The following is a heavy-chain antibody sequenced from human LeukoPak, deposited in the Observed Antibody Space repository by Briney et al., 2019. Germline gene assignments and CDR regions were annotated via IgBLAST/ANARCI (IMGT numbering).Heavy chain of an antibody. D-gene: IGHD3-3*01. J-gene: IGHJ5*02. V-gene: IGHV4-30-2*01. CDR2: IYHSGST. CDR3: ARNGAYYDFWSGYPNWFDP. Sequence: PSETLSLTCTVSGGSISSGGYYWSWIRQPPGKGLEWIGYIYHSGSTYYNPSLKSRVTISVDRSKNQFSLKLSSVTAADTAVYYCARNGAYYDFWSGYPNWFDPWGQGTLVTVSS. CDR1: GGSISSGGYY.